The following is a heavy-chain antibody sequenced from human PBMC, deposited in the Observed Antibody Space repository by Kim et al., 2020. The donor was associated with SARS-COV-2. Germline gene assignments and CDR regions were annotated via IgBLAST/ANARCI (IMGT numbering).Heavy chain of an antibody. Sequence: NYAQKLQGRVTMTTDTSTSTAYMELRSLRSAATAVYYCARDKSSAPLGDYWGQGTLVTVSS. V-gene: IGHV1-18*01. J-gene: IGHJ4*02. D-gene: IGHD6-6*01. CDR3: ARDKSSAPLGDY.